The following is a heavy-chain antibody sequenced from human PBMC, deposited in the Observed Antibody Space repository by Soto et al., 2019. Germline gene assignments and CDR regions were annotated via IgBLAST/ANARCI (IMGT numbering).Heavy chain of an antibody. CDR2: IYPGDSDT. CDR1: GYSFGTYW. V-gene: IGHV5-51*01. D-gene: IGHD5-12*01. CDR3: ARARVATPRLEDPFDI. Sequence: LKISCKGSGYSFGTYWLDWVRHMPGKGLEYMGIIYPGDSDTRYSPSFQGQVTISADKSINTAYLQWSSLKASDTAIYYCARARVATPRLEDPFDIWGQGTMVTVSS. J-gene: IGHJ3*02.